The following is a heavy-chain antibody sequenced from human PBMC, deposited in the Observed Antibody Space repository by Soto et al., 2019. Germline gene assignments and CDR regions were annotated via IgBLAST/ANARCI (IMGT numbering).Heavy chain of an antibody. CDR2: INGGITT. CDR1: GFPFSSTY. CDR3: ARDRREGAVTPRYNYYYGMDV. Sequence: GGSLRLSCAASGFPFSSTYMTWVRQAPGKGLEWVSVINGGITTSYADSVKGRSTTSSDTSKNTEFLQMNSLRGEDTPVYYCARDRREGAVTPRYNYYYGMDVWGQGATVTVSS. V-gene: IGHV3-53*01. J-gene: IGHJ6*02. D-gene: IGHD1-26*01.